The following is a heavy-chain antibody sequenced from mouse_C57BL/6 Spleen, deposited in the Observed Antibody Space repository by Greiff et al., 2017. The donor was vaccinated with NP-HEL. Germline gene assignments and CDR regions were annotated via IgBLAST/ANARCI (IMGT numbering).Heavy chain of an antibody. V-gene: IGHV1-66*01. Sequence: VQLQQSGPELVKPGASVKISCKASGYSFTSYYIHWVKQRPGQGLEWIGWIYPGSGNTKYNEKFKGKATLTADTSSSTAYMQLSSLTSEDSAVYYCARPFYGSSFYYAMDYWGQGTSVTVSS. CDR3: ARPFYGSSFYYAMDY. CDR1: GYSFTSYY. D-gene: IGHD1-1*01. CDR2: IYPGSGNT. J-gene: IGHJ4*01.